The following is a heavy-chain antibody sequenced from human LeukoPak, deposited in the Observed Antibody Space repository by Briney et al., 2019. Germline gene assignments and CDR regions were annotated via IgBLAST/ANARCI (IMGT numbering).Heavy chain of an antibody. V-gene: IGHV3-21*01. CDR2: ISRSRSYI. D-gene: IGHD1-26*01. J-gene: IGHJ4*02. CDR3: ASDLIVGRTAILGY. CDR1: GVTFSSYS. Sequence: GGSLRLSCGTSGVTFSSYSGNCVRQAPGKGVEWVSSISRSRSYIYYADSVKSRFTSSRDNDKNSLDQQMNIRRAEDTAVYYCASDLIVGRTAILGYWGQGTLVTVSS.